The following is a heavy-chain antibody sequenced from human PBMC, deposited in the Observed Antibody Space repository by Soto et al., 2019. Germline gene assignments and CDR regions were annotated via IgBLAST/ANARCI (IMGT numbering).Heavy chain of an antibody. Sequence: PGGSLRLSCAASGFTFSSYAMHWVRQAPGKGLEWVAVISYDGSNKYYADSVKGRFTISRDNSKNTLYLQMNSLRAEDTAVYYCARLWSVAGTFDYWGQGTLVTVSS. CDR3: ARLWSVAGTFDY. D-gene: IGHD6-19*01. CDR2: ISYDGSNK. CDR1: GFTFSSYA. V-gene: IGHV3-30-3*01. J-gene: IGHJ4*02.